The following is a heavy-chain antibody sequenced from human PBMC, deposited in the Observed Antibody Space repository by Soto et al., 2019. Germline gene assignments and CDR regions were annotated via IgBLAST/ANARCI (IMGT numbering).Heavy chain of an antibody. CDR3: ARDGPFVGGDDYYYMDV. V-gene: IGHV1-3*01. Sequence: ASVKVSCKASGYTFTSYAMHWVRQAPGQRLEWMGWINAGNGNTKYSQKFQGRVTITRDTSASTAYMELSSLRSEDTAVYYCARDGPFVGGDDYYYMDVWGKGTTVTVSS. D-gene: IGHD3-16*01. CDR2: INAGNGNT. J-gene: IGHJ6*03. CDR1: GYTFTSYA.